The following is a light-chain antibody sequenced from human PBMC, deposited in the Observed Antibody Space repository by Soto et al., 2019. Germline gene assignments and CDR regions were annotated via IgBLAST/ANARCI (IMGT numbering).Light chain of an antibody. CDR1: HSVDSSY. J-gene: IGKJ4*01. Sequence: EVVLKQSPGALSLSPGERATLSCRASHSVDSSYFAWYQQRPGQAPRLLIYETSSRATGIPDRFSGSGSGTDFTLTVSRLEPEDFAVYFCQQYGSYPLTFGGGTKVEIK. V-gene: IGKV3-20*01. CDR3: QQYGSYPLT. CDR2: ETS.